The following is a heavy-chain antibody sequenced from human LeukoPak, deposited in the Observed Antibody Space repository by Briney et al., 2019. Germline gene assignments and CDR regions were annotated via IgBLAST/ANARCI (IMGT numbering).Heavy chain of an antibody. CDR2: ISGSGGST. V-gene: IGHV3-23*01. Sequence: GGSLRLSCAASGFTFSSYAMSWVRQAPGKGLEWVSAISGSGGSTYYADSVKGRFTISRDNSKSTLYLQMNSLRAEDTAVYYCAKDVGVGHYYYGMDVWGQGTTVTVSS. CDR3: AKDVGVGHYYYGMDV. J-gene: IGHJ6*02. D-gene: IGHD2-21*01. CDR1: GFTFSSYA.